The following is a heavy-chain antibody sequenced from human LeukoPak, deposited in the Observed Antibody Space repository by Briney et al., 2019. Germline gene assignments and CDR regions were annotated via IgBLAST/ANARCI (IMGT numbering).Heavy chain of an antibody. V-gene: IGHV4-59*01. CDR3: ARVPGIGWFDP. CDR1: GGSISSYY. J-gene: IGHJ5*02. CDR2: IYYSGST. D-gene: IGHD3-10*01. Sequence: SETLSLTCTVSGGSISSYYWSWIRQPPGKGLEWIGYIYYSGSTNYNPSLKSRVTISVDTSKNQFSLKLSSVTAADTAVYYCARVPGIGWFDPWGQGTLVTVSS.